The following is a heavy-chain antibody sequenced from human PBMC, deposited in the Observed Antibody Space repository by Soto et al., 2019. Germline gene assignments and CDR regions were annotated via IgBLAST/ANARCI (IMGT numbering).Heavy chain of an antibody. V-gene: IGHV5-51*01. CDR1: GYSLTSYW. J-gene: IGHJ6*02. CDR2: IYPGDSDT. Sequence: AILKISCKGSGYSLTSYWIGWMRQMPGKGLEWMGIIYPGDSDTRYSPSFQGQVTISADKSISTAYLQWSSLKASDTAMYYCARPLAEAGMWYYGMDVWGQGTTVTASS. CDR3: ARPLAEAGMWYYGMDV. D-gene: IGHD6-13*01.